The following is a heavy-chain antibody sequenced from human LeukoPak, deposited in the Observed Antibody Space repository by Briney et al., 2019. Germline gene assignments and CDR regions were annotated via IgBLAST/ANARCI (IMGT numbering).Heavy chain of an antibody. CDR1: GFTFNNYA. V-gene: IGHV3-23*01. D-gene: IGHD3-22*01. Sequence: PGGSLRLSCAASGFTFNNYAMSWVRQAPGKGLEWAAGISASGGHSYYPDSVKGRFAISRDSSKNTLYLEMNSLKVEDTAIYYCAKDDSRALDHFDYWGQGTVVTVSS. CDR3: AKDDSRALDHFDY. J-gene: IGHJ4*02. CDR2: ISASGGHS.